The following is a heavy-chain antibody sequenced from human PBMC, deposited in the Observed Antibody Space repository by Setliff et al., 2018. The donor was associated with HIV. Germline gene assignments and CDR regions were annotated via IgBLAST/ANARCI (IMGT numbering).Heavy chain of an antibody. Sequence: PSETLSLTCSVSGAFTTSSLYSWGWFRQPPGKGLEWIGTIFYSGTTTYNPSLKSRITISVDTSKKEFSLNLSSLAAADTAVFYCAGGRYSYGPGWFDSWARGTVVTVSS. CDR2: IFYSGTT. CDR3: AGGRYSYGPGWFDS. J-gene: IGHJ5*01. CDR1: GAFTTSSLYS. V-gene: IGHV4-39*07. D-gene: IGHD5-18*01.